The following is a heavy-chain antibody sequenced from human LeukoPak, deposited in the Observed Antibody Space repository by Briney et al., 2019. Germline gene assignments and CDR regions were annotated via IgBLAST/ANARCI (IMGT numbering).Heavy chain of an antibody. CDR2: INPNVGNA. D-gene: IGHD6-13*01. CDR3: ARNRLEGTAAAGRDY. V-gene: IGHV1-46*01. CDR1: RDTFTTYY. Sequence: ASLKVSSKESRDTFTTYYIHWVRQAPGQGLQWVGVINPNVGNAYPIPKFQGRVTVTRDTSPRTVYMEHRRPTSQNTAVFWCARNRLEGTAAAGRDYWGQGTLVTVSS. J-gene: IGHJ4*02.